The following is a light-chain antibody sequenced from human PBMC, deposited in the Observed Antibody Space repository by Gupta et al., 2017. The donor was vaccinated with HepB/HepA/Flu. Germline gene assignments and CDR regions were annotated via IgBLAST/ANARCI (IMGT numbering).Light chain of an antibody. Sequence: VLLQFPGTLSLSPAERASLSCRACQRVSSSYLAWYQQKPGQAPRLLIYGASSRATGLPDRFSGSGSGTDFTLAISRLEPEDFAVYYCQQYGSSLWTFGQGTKVEIK. CDR1: QRVSSSY. CDR2: GAS. V-gene: IGKV3-20*01. J-gene: IGKJ1*01. CDR3: QQYGSSLWT.